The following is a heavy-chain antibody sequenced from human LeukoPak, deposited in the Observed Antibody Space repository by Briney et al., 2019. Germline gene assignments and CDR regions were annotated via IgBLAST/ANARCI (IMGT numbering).Heavy chain of an antibody. Sequence: SETLSLTCTVSGGSISSGDYYWSWIRQPPGKGLEWIGYIYYSGSTNYSPSLKSRVTISVDTSKNQFSLKLSSVTAADTAVYYCARSRGFVITFGGVIVKEFDYWGQGTLVTVSS. D-gene: IGHD3-16*02. CDR1: GGSISSGDYY. CDR3: ARSRGFVITFGGVIVKEFDY. V-gene: IGHV4-61*08. CDR2: IYYSGST. J-gene: IGHJ4*02.